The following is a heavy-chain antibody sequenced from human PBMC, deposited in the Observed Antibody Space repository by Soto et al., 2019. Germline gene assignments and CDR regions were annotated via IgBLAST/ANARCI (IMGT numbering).Heavy chain of an antibody. D-gene: IGHD3-22*01. CDR1: GFTFSSYA. V-gene: IGHV3-30-3*01. CDR2: ISYDGSNK. J-gene: IGHJ4*02. Sequence: GGSLRLSCAASGFTFSSYAMHWVRQAPGKGLEWVAVISYDGSNKYYADSVKGRFTISRDNSKNTLYLQMYSLRAEDTAVYYCARDIGYYDSRGYPGSYFDYWGQGTLVTVYS. CDR3: ARDIGYYDSRGYPGSYFDY.